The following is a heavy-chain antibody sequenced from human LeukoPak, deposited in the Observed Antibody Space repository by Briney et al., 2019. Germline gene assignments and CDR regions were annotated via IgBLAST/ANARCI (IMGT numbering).Heavy chain of an antibody. V-gene: IGHV3-21*01. CDR1: GFTFSSYN. CDR2: ISTSSSYI. J-gene: IGHJ6*03. CDR3: AKTTDDYYYYYMDV. D-gene: IGHD4-17*01. Sequence: PGGSLRLSCAASGFTFSSYNINWVRQAPGKGLEWVSSISTSSSYIYYGDSVRGRFTVSRDNAKHSLYLQMNSLRAEDKAVYFCAKTTDDYYYYYMDVWGKETTVTVSS.